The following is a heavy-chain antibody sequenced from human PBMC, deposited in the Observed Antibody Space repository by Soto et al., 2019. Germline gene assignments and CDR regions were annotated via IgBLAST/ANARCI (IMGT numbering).Heavy chain of an antibody. CDR3: ARDVGDSSRLYLGAGYFDS. V-gene: IGHV3-11*01. Sequence: QVQLVESGGGLVKHGGSLRLSCAASGFTFSDYYMSGIRQASGKSLELVSYISSSGSTIYYADSVRGRFTLSRDNAKTSLYRQMHSLRAEDTAVYYCARDVGDSSRLYLGAGYFDSWGQGTLVTVSS. CDR1: GFTFSDYY. D-gene: IGHD6-13*01. J-gene: IGHJ4*01. CDR2: ISSSGSTI.